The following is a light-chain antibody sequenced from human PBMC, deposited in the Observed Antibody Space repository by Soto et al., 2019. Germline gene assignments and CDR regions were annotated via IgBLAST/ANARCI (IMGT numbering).Light chain of an antibody. Sequence: DIQMTQSPSSLSASVGDRVAITCRASQSISDYLNWYQQKPGKALKLLIYGASNLQSGVPSRFSGSGSGTDFTLTISSLQPEDFATYYCQQSYNTPGTFGQGTKVDIK. J-gene: IGKJ1*01. CDR2: GAS. V-gene: IGKV1-39*01. CDR1: QSISDY. CDR3: QQSYNTPGT.